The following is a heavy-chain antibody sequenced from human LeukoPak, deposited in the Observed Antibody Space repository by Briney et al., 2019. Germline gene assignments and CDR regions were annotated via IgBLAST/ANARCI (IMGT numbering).Heavy chain of an antibody. J-gene: IGHJ5*02. CDR1: GYTFTSYG. CDR3: ARITRNYGVVIIPVIIDP. CDR2: ISAYNGNT. V-gene: IGHV1-18*01. D-gene: IGHD3-3*01. Sequence: GASVKVSCKASGYTFTSYGISWVRQAPGQGLEWMGWISAYNGNTNYAQKLQGRVTMTTDTSTSTAYMELRSLRSDDTAVYYCARITRNYGVVIIPVIIDPWGQGTLVTVSS.